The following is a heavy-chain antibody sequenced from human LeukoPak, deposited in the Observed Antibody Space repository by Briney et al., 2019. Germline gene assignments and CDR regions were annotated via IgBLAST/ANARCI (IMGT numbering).Heavy chain of an antibody. CDR3: ARRQGTSGYDVDY. CDR1: GFTFSTYI. CDR2: ISYHGRDM. V-gene: IGHV3-30*04. D-gene: IGHD5-12*01. J-gene: IGHJ4*02. Sequence: GGSLRLSCAASGFTFSTYIMHWVRQAPGKVLEWVAVISYHGRDMFYADSVKGRFTIPRDNSKNTLYLEMNSLRPEDTAIYYCARRQGTSGYDVDYWGQGTLVTVSS.